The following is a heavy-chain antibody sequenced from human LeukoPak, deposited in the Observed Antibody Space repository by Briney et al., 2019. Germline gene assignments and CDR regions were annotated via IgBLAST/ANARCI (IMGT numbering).Heavy chain of an antibody. V-gene: IGHV1-2*02. Sequence: VASVKVSCKASGGTFSNYAISWVRQAPGQGLEWMGWINPNSGGTNYAQKFQGRVTMTRDTSISTAYMELSRLRSDDTAVYYCARDSSGWYDYWGQGTLVTVSS. D-gene: IGHD6-19*01. CDR1: GGTFSNYA. CDR3: ARDSSGWYDY. CDR2: INPNSGGT. J-gene: IGHJ4*02.